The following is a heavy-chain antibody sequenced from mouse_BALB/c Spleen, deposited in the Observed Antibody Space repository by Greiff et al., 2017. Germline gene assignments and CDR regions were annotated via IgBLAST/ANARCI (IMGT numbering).Heavy chain of an antibody. CDR1: GYNIKDTY. CDR2: IDPANGNT. CDR3: ARDYYDYGGDY. D-gene: IGHD2-4*01. J-gene: IGHJ2*01. Sequence: VQLKQSGAELVKPGASVKLSCTASGYNIKDTYMHWGKQRPEQGLEWIGRIDPANGNTKYNPKFQGKATITADTSSNTAYLQLSSVTSEDTAAYYCARDYYDYGGDYWGQGTTLTVSS. V-gene: IGHV14-3*02.